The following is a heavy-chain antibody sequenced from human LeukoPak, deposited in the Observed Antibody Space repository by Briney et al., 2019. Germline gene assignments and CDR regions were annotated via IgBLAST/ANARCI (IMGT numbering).Heavy chain of an antibody. CDR2: ISGTGGSI. CDR1: GFTFSSYA. CDR3: ARDQASFYFGSGSYCFDY. D-gene: IGHD3-10*01. J-gene: IGHJ4*02. Sequence: GGSLRLSCAASGFTFSSYALSWVRQAPGKGVEWVSAISGTGGSINYADSVKGRFTMSRDNSKNTLYLQMNSLRGEDTAVYYCARDQASFYFGSGSYCFDYWGPGTLVTVSS. V-gene: IGHV3-23*01.